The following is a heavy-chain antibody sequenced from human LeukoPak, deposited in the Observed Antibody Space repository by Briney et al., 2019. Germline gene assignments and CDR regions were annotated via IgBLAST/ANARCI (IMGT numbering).Heavy chain of an antibody. CDR3: ARVYDSSGYYY. D-gene: IGHD3-22*01. CDR1: GGSISSGDYY. V-gene: IGHV4-61*08. Sequence: SETLSLTCTVSGGSISSGDYYWSWIRQPPGKGLEWIGYISYSGSTNYNPSLKSRVTISVDTSKNQFSLKLSSVTAADTAVYYCARVYDSSGYYYWGQGTLVTVSS. J-gene: IGHJ4*02. CDR2: ISYSGST.